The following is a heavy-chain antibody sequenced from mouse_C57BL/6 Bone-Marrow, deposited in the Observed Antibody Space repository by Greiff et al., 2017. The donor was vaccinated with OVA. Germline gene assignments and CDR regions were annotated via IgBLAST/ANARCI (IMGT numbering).Heavy chain of an antibody. J-gene: IGHJ4*01. Sequence: QVQLQQSGAELVRPGTSVKVSCKASGYAFTNYLIEWVKQRPGQGLEWIGVINPGSGGTNYNEKFKGKATLTADKSSSTAYMQLSSLTSEDSAVYFCAKKMGEGFYYAMDYWGQGTSVTVSS. D-gene: IGHD2-3*01. CDR1: GYAFTNYL. CDR2: INPGSGGT. CDR3: AKKMGEGFYYAMDY. V-gene: IGHV1-54*01.